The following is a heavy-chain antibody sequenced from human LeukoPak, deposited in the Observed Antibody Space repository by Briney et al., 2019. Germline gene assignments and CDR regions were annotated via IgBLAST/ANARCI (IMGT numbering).Heavy chain of an antibody. D-gene: IGHD6-19*01. V-gene: IGHV4-59*04. Sequence: PSETLSLTCTVSGGSISSYHWSWIRQPPGKGLEWIGYIYYSGSTYYNPSLKSRVTISVDTSKNQFSLKLSSVTAADTAVYYCSGWYYWGQGTLVTVSS. CDR3: SGWYY. CDR2: IYYSGST. J-gene: IGHJ4*02. CDR1: GGSISSYH.